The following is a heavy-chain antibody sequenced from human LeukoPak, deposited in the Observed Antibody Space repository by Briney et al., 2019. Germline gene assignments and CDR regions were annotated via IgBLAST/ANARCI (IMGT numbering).Heavy chain of an antibody. CDR3: ARLSAGFNSSYWFDP. J-gene: IGHJ5*02. V-gene: IGHV4-4*09. CDR1: GGSISSYY. D-gene: IGHD2/OR15-2a*01. Sequence: SETLSLTCTVSGGSISSYYWTWIQQPPGKGLEWIGYIYSSGRTNYNPSLKSQVTMSVDTSKNQFSLKVISVTAADTAVYYCARLSAGFNSSYWFDPWGQGTLVTVSS. CDR2: IYSSGRT.